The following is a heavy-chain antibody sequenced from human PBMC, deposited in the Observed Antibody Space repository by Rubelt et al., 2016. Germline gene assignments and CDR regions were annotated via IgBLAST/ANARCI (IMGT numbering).Heavy chain of an antibody. D-gene: IGHD1-20*01. CDR3: ARDARITGTYYFDY. Sequence: QVQLVQSGAEVKKPGSSVKVSCKASGGTFSSYAISWVRQAPGQGLEWMGGIIPILGIANYAQKFQGRVTITADKSTSTAYMEVSSLRSEDKAVYYGARDARITGTYYFDYWGQGTLVTVSS. CDR1: GGTFSSYA. CDR2: IIPILGIA. V-gene: IGHV1-69*10. J-gene: IGHJ4*02.